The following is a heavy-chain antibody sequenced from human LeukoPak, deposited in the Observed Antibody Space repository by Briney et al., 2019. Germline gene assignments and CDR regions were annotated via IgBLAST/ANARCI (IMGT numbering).Heavy chain of an antibody. CDR2: ISAYNGNT. J-gene: IGHJ3*02. CDR1: GYTFTSYG. Sequence: ASVKVSCKASGYTFTSYGISWVRQAPGQGVEWMGWISAYNGNTNYAQKLQGRVTMTTDTSKSTAYMELRSLRSDDTDLYYCARVTVDYYDSRGAFDIWGQGTMVTVSS. V-gene: IGHV1-18*01. D-gene: IGHD3-22*01. CDR3: ARVTVDYYDSRGAFDI.